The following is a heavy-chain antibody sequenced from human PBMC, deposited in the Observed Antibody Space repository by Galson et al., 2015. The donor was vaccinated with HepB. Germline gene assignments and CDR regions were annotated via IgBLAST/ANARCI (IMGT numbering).Heavy chain of an antibody. D-gene: IGHD3-16*01. V-gene: IGHV4-39*07. J-gene: IGHJ6*02. CDR2: FNSGNT. CDR1: GGSISNSDYF. Sequence: TLSLTCSVSGGSISNSDYFWAWIRQPPGGGLEWIGSFNSGNTFYNPSLKSRVTISTDTSKSQISLKLSSVTAADTAIYYCAKNPPGGDYFYQGMDVWGQGTTVTVSS. CDR3: AKNPPGGDYFYQGMDV.